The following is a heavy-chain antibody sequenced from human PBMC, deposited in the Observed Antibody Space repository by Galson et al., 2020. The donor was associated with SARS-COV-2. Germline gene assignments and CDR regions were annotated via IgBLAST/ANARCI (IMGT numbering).Heavy chain of an antibody. D-gene: IGHD3-16*01. CDR3: ATGGTVITLGDS. J-gene: IGHJ4*02. V-gene: IGHV3-30*04. Sequence: GGSLRLSCAASGFPFNIYAMHWVRQAPGKGLEWVAVISYDETNKSYADSVKGRFTISRDSSKNTLYLHMNSLRPEDTAVYYCATGGTVITLGDSWGQGTLVTVSS. CDR2: ISYDETNK. CDR1: GFPFNIYA.